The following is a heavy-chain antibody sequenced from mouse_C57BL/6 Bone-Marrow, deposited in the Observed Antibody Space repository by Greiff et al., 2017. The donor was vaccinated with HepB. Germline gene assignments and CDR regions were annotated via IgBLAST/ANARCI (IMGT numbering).Heavy chain of an antibody. D-gene: IGHD2-4*01. CDR2: ISSGSSTI. Sequence: EVKVVESGGGLVKPGGSLKLSCAASGFTFSDYGMHWVRQAPEKGLEWVAYISSGSSTIYYAATVKGRFTISRDNAKNTLFLQMTSLRSEDTAMYYCARTITTYYYAMDYWGQGTSVTVSS. CDR1: GFTFSDYG. J-gene: IGHJ4*01. V-gene: IGHV5-17*01. CDR3: ARTITTYYYAMDY.